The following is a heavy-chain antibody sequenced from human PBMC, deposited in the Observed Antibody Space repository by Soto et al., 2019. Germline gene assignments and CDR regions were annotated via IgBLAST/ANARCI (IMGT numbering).Heavy chain of an antibody. CDR3: AREDLPGIENWFDP. D-gene: IGHD6-13*01. V-gene: IGHV3-66*01. CDR1: GFTVSSNY. Sequence: PGGSLRLSCAASGFTVSSNYMSWVRQAPGKGLEWVSVIYSGGSTYYADSVKGRFTISRDNSKNTLYLQMNSLRAEDTAVYYCAREDLPGIENWFDPWGQGTLVTVSS. CDR2: IYSGGST. J-gene: IGHJ5*02.